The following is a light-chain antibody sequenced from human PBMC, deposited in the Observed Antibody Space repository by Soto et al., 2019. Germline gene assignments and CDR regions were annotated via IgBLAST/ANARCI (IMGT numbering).Light chain of an antibody. Sequence: DIPLTQSPSFLSASVGDRVTITCRASQGISSYLAWHQQKPGKAPELLIYAASSLQSGVPARFIGSGSGTEFALTISSLQPEDFATYYCQQFDSYPITFGQGTRLEIK. J-gene: IGKJ5*01. CDR1: QGISSY. V-gene: IGKV1-9*01. CDR2: AAS. CDR3: QQFDSYPIT.